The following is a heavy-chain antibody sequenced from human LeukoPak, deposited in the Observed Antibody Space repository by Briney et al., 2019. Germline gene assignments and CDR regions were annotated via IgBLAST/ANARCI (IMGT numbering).Heavy chain of an antibody. D-gene: IGHD3-10*01. J-gene: IGHJ4*02. CDR2: IKQDGSEK. Sequence: PGGSLRLSCAAPGFTFSSYWMSWVRQAPGKGLEWVANIKQDGSEKYYVDSVKGRFTISRDNSKNTLYLQMNSLRAEDTAVYYCAKKLGTSGNYFDYWGQGTLVTVSS. CDR1: GFTFSSYW. CDR3: AKKLGTSGNYFDY. V-gene: IGHV3-7*03.